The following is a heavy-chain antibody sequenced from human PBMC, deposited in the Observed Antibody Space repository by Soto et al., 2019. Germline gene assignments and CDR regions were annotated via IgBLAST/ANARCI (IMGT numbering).Heavy chain of an antibody. CDR1: GFTVSSNY. CDR2: IYSGGST. J-gene: IGHJ5*02. CDR3: AREDYDFWSGYSYRWFDP. D-gene: IGHD3-3*01. Sequence: GGSLRLSCAASGFTVSSNYMSWVRQAPGKGLEWVSVIYSGGSTYYADSVKGRFTISRDNSKNTLYLQMNSLRAEDTAVYYCAREDYDFWSGYSYRWFDPWGQGTLVTVSS. V-gene: IGHV3-53*01.